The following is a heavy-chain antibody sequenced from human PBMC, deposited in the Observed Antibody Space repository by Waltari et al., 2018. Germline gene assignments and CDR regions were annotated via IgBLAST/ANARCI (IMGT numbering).Heavy chain of an antibody. CDR3: ARDLGYYYDSSGFDY. CDR2: IIPIFGTA. D-gene: IGHD3-22*01. CDR1: GGTFSSYA. Sequence: QVQLVQSGAEVKKPGSSVKVSCKASGGTFSSYAISWVRQAPGQGLEWMGGIIPIFGTANYAQKFQGRFTITSDESTSTAYMELSSLRSEDTAVYYCARDLGYYYDSSGFDYWGQGTLVTVSS. V-gene: IGHV1-69*13. J-gene: IGHJ4*02.